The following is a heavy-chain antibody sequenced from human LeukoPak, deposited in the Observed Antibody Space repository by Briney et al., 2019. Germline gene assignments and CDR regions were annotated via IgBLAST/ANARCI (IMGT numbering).Heavy chain of an antibody. J-gene: IGHJ4*02. Sequence: PGGSLRLSCAASGFTFSSYGMHWVRQAPGKGLEWVAFIRHDGSNKYYADSVKGRFTISRDNSKNTLYLQMNSLRAEDPAVYYCAKGDTAMDPIDYWGQGTLVTVSS. CDR2: IRHDGSNK. CDR1: GFTFSSYG. CDR3: AKGDTAMDPIDY. D-gene: IGHD5-18*01. V-gene: IGHV3-30*02.